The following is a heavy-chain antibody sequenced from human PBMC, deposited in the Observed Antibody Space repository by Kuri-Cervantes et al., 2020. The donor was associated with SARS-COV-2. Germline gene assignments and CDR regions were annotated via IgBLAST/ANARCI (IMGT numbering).Heavy chain of an antibody. D-gene: IGHD3-10*01. CDR3: ARDYMVRGVIPLDV. Sequence: GESLKISCAASGLTFSSYGMHWVRQAPGKGLEWVAVIWYDGSNKYYADSVKGRFTISRDNSKNTLYLQMNSLRAEDTAVYYCARDYMVRGVIPLDVWGQGTTVTVSS. J-gene: IGHJ6*02. CDR2: IWYDGSNK. V-gene: IGHV3-33*01. CDR1: GLTFSSYG.